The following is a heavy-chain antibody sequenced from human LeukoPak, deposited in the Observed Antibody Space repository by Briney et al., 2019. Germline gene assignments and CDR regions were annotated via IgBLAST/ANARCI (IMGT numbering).Heavy chain of an antibody. D-gene: IGHD2/OR15-2a*01. V-gene: IGHV3-30*02. CDR2: IRFDGTNN. J-gene: IGHJ4*01. CDR3: ARENIFDF. Sequence: PGGSLRLSCGVSGFIFSDYGMHWVRQAPGKGLEWVASIRFDGTNNNYADSVKGRFTISRDNSRNTVYLQMNSLRVADTALYFCARENIFDFWGQGTLVTVSS. CDR1: GFIFSDYG.